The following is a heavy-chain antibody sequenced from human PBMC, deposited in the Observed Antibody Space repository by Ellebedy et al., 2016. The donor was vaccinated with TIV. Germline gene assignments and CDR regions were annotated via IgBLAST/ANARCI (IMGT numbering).Heavy chain of an antibody. CDR3: TRDPVGVGPAFDV. J-gene: IGHJ3*01. Sequence: GESLKISCAASGFNFDDYAIGWVRQAPGKGLEWVSGIVGSGAQKYADSVKGRFTISRDNSKDTLFLQMNSLRAEDTAIYFCTRDPVGVGPAFDVWGQGTMVTVSS. CDR1: GFNFDDYA. V-gene: IGHV3-23*01. D-gene: IGHD4-23*01. CDR2: IVGSGA.